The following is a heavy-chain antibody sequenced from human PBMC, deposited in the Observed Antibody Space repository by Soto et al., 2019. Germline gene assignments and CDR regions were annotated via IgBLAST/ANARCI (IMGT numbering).Heavy chain of an antibody. J-gene: IGHJ6*02. V-gene: IGHV1-69*02. CDR1: GGTFNSYT. D-gene: IGHD3-10*01. CDR3: ARVLVSYGSGSNDYYYGMDV. Sequence: SVKVSCKASGGTFNSYTIRWVRQAPGQGLEWMGRIIPILGIANYAQKFQGRVTITADKSTSTAYMELSSLRAEDTALYYCARVLVSYGSGSNDYYYGMDVWGQGTTVTVSS. CDR2: IIPILGIA.